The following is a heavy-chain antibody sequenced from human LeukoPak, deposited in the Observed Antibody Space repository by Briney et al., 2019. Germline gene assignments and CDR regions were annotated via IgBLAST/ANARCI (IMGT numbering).Heavy chain of an antibody. CDR2: ISSSGDSA. CDR1: GFTFSSYA. CDR3: ARARNNYDSSGYSALDY. Sequence: GGSLRLSCAASGFTFSSYAMSWVRQAPGKGLEWVSLISSSGDSAYFADSVKGRFTISRDNSKNTLYLQMNSLRAEDTAVYYCARARNNYDSSGYSALDYWGQGTLVTVSS. J-gene: IGHJ4*02. D-gene: IGHD3-22*01. V-gene: IGHV3-23*01.